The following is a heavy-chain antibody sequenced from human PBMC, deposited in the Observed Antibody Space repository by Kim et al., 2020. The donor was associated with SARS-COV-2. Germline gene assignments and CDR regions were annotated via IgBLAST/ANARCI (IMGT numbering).Heavy chain of an antibody. V-gene: IGHV4-4*07. J-gene: IGHJ6*02. Sequence: SETLSLTCTVSGGSISSYYWSWIRQPAGKGLEWIGRIYTSGSTNYNPSLKSRVTMSVDTSKNQFSLKLSSVTAADTAVYYCARDGSLYELGYQLLYGHYYYYGMDVWGQGTTVTVSS. CDR3: ARDGSLYELGYQLLYGHYYYYGMDV. CDR1: GGSISSYY. D-gene: IGHD2-2*02. CDR2: IYTSGST.